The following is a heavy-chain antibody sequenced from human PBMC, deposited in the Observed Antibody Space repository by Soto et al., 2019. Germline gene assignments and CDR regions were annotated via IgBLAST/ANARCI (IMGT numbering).Heavy chain of an antibody. CDR3: AKDRGVAATLVFDV. V-gene: IGHV3-9*01. CDR1: GLTFDDYA. D-gene: IGHD2-15*01. CDR2: ISWNSGSI. J-gene: IGHJ6*02. Sequence: GGSLRLSCAASGLTFDDYAMRWVRQAPGKGLEWVSGISWNSGSIGYADSVKGRFTISRDNAKNSLYLQMNSLRAEDTALYYCAKDRGVAATLVFDVWGQGTTVTVSS.